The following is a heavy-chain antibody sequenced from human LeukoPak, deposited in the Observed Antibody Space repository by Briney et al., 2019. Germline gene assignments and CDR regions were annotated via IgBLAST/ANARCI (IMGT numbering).Heavy chain of an antibody. D-gene: IGHD1-26*01. CDR2: IRDDGSNK. V-gene: IGHV3-30*02. CDR3: AKDQVVGTATGYYFDN. J-gene: IGHJ4*02. CDR1: GFNFSTYG. Sequence: GGSLRLSCAASGFNFSTYGMQWVRQAPGKGLEWVAFIRDDGSNKYYADSVKGRFAISRDNSKNTLYLQMGSLRPEDTAVYYCAKDQVVGTATGYYFDNWGQGTLVTVSS.